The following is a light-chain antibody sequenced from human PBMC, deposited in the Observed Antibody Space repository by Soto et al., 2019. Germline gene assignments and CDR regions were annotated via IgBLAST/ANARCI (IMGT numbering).Light chain of an antibody. CDR2: DAS. Sequence: EIVLTQSPATLSVSPGERATLSCRASQSVSSNLAWYQQKPGQAPRLLIYDASTRATGIPARFSGSGSGTEFTLTISSQQSEYFAVYYWQQYNNWPPWTFGQGTKVEIK. CDR1: QSVSSN. V-gene: IGKV3-15*01. CDR3: QQYNNWPPWT. J-gene: IGKJ1*01.